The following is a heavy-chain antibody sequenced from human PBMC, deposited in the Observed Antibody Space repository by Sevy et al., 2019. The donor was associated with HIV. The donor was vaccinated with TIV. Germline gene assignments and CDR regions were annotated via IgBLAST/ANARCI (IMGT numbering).Heavy chain of an antibody. D-gene: IGHD1-26*01. Sequence: GGSLRLSCAASGFTFRDYPMNWIRQAPGKGLEWLSYISRASDSIYYAGSVMGRFTVSRDNAKNSLYLQMDRLSDEDTAIYYCARGHTGSFPDFWGQGTLVTVSS. J-gene: IGHJ4*02. CDR3: ARGHTGSFPDF. V-gene: IGHV3-48*02. CDR1: GFTFRDYP. CDR2: ISRASDSI.